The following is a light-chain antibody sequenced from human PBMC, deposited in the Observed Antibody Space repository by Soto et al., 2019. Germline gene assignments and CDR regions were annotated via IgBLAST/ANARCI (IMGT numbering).Light chain of an antibody. J-gene: IGLJ1*01. CDR2: DVS. CDR1: SSDVGGYNY. V-gene: IGLV2-14*01. CDR3: YSYSGSTTSYV. Sequence: QSALTQPASVSGSPGQSIAISCTGTSSDVGGYNYVSWYQQYPGKAPKLMIYDVSSRPSGVSSRFSGSKSGNTASLTISGLQAEDEADYYCYSYSGSTTSYVFGTGTRSPS.